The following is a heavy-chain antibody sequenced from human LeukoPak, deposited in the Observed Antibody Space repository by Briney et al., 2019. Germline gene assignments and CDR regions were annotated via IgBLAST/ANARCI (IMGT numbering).Heavy chain of an antibody. CDR3: AKDRIAAAALDY. Sequence: GRSLRLSCAASGFTFSSYGMHWVRQAPGKGLEWVAVISYDGSNKYYADSVKGRFTISRDNSKNTLYLQMISLRAEDTAVYYCAKDRIAAAALDYWGQGTLVTVSS. J-gene: IGHJ4*02. V-gene: IGHV3-30*18. CDR2: ISYDGSNK. CDR1: GFTFSSYG. D-gene: IGHD6-13*01.